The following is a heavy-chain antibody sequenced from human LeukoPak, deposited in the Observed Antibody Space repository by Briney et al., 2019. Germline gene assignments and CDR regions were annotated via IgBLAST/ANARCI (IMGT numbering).Heavy chain of an antibody. CDR2: ISAYNGNT. CDR3: ASGCSGGRCYSVDAFDI. Sequence: GASVTVSCKGSGYTFTNYGISWVGQAPGQGGAWMGWISAYNGNTNYAQKLQVRISMTTDTSTSTAYMELRSLRSDDTAVYYCASGCSGGRCYSVDAFDIWGQGTVVTVSS. D-gene: IGHD2-15*01. CDR1: GYTFTNYG. J-gene: IGHJ3*02. V-gene: IGHV1-18*01.